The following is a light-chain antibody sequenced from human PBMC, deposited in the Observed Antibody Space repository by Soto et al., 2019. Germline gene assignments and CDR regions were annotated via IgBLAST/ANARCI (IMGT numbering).Light chain of an antibody. CDR3: QHRGRWPRT. V-gene: IGKV3-11*01. Sequence: EIVLTQSPATLSLSPGERATLSCRASQSVSSYLAWYQQKPGQAPRLLIYGASNRATGIPARFSSSGSGTDFTLTISSLEPEDFAVYYCQHRGRWPRTFGQGTKLESK. CDR2: GAS. J-gene: IGKJ2*01. CDR1: QSVSSY.